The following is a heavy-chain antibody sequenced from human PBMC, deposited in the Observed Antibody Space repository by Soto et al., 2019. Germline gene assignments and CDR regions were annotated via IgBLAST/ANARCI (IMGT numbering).Heavy chain of an antibody. CDR1: GYSFSSHD. J-gene: IGHJ5*02. Sequence: GSSVKVSCKASGYSFSSHDIHWVRQATGQGLEWMGWINPNNGDTGYAQKFQGRVTMTRSTSISTASMELKNLRPEDTAVYFGARVTEDCTATICHVAGYNWFGPCGKRTLGTVSS. CDR3: ARVTEDCTATICHVAGYNWFGP. V-gene: IGHV1-8*01. CDR2: INPNNGDT. D-gene: IGHD2-8*02.